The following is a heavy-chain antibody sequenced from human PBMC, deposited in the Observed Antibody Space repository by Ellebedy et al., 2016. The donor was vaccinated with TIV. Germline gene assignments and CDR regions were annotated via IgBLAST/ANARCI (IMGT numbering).Heavy chain of an antibody. J-gene: IGHJ4*02. CDR1: GFTITSYG. CDR3: ARDLGESGWLDY. V-gene: IGHV3-30*03. Sequence: GESLKISCAVSGFTITSYGMHWVRQAPGKGLEWVAVISYDGNHKYYADSVKGRLTISRDNSKNTLYLQMNSLRAEDTAVYYCARDLGESGWLDYWGQGTLVTVSS. CDR2: ISYDGNHK. D-gene: IGHD6-19*01.